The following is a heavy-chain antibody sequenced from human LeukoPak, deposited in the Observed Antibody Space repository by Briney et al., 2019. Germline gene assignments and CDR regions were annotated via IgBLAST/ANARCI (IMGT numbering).Heavy chain of an antibody. Sequence: GGSLRLSCAASGFTFSSYAMSWVRQAPGKGLEWVSAISGSGGSTYYADSVKGRFTISRDNSKNTLYLQMNSLRAEDTAVYYCAKGRSVAVAGTNALDIWGQGTMVTVSS. J-gene: IGHJ3*02. D-gene: IGHD6-19*01. CDR2: ISGSGGST. CDR1: GFTFSSYA. CDR3: AKGRSVAVAGTNALDI. V-gene: IGHV3-23*01.